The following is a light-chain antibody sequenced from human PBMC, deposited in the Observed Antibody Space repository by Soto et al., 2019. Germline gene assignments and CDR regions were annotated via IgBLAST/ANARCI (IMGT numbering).Light chain of an antibody. V-gene: IGKV3-20*01. CDR3: HQYGNAPWT. CDR2: GAS. J-gene: IGKJ1*01. Sequence: ENVLTQSPGTLSLSLGERATLSCRASQSISSTSLAWYQQKPGQAPRLLIHGASSRATGIPDRFSGSGSGTDFALTLSRLEAEDFAVHYCHQYGNAPWTFGQGTKVDI. CDR1: QSISSTS.